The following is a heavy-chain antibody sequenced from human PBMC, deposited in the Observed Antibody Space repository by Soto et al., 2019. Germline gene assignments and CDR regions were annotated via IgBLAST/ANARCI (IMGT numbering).Heavy chain of an antibody. V-gene: IGHV1-18*01. D-gene: IGHD6-19*01. CDR2: ISPYNGNT. CDR3: ARPLAVAQYYYYMDV. J-gene: IGHJ6*03. CDR1: GYTFTTYG. Sequence: ASVKVSCKTSGYTFTTYGISWVRQAPGQGLEWMGWISPYNGNTHYAQKFQGRVTMTTDTSTTTAYMELRTLRSDDRAVYFCARPLAVAQYYYYMDVWGKGPTVTVPS.